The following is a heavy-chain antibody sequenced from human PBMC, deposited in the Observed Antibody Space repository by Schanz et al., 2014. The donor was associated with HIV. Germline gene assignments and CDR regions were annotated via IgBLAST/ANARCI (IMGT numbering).Heavy chain of an antibody. CDR2: IAYDGSNK. CDR3: ARDGGDYDFWSGLVYGMDV. CDR1: GFTFMSHT. V-gene: IGHV3-30-3*01. D-gene: IGHD3-3*01. Sequence: VQLVESGGGLVKPGASLRLSCAASGFTFMSHTMNWVRQAPGKGLEWVAVIAYDGSNKYYADSVKGRFTISRDNAKNTLYLQMNSLRAEDTAVYYCARDGGDYDFWSGLVYGMDVWGRGTTVTVSS. J-gene: IGHJ6*02.